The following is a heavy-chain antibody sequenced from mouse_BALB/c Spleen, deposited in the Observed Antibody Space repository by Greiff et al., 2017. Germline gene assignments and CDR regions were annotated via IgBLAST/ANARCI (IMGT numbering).Heavy chain of an antibody. D-gene: IGHD2-3*01. V-gene: IGHV1-82*01. J-gene: IGHJ2*01. CDR1: GYAFSSSW. CDR3: ARYDGYFDY. CDR2: IYPGDGDT. Sequence: VKVVESGPELVKPGASVKISCKASGYAFSSSWMNWVKQRPGQGLEWIGRIYPGDGDTNYNGKFKGKATLTADKSSSTAYMQLSSLTSVDSAVYFCARYDGYFDYWGQGTTLTVSS.